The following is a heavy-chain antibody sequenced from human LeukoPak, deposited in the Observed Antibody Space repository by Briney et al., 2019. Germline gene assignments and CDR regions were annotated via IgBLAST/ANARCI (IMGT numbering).Heavy chain of an antibody. J-gene: IGHJ4*02. CDR1: GYTFTSYG. D-gene: IGHD3-3*01. V-gene: IGHV1-18*01. CDR3: ARAVYTIFGVVIQPPYFDY. CDR2: ISAYNGNT. Sequence: GSVKVSCKASGYTFTSYGISWVRQAPGQGLEWMGWISAYNGNTNYAQKLQGRVTMTTDTSTSTAYMELRSLRSDDTAVYYCARAVYTIFGVVIQPPYFDYWGQGTLVTVTS.